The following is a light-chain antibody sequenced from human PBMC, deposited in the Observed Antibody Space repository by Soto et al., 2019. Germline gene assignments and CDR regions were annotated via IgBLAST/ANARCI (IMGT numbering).Light chain of an antibody. V-gene: IGKV3-20*01. Sequence: EIVLTQSPGTLSLSAGERATLSCRASQRISTGYLAWYQQKPGRAPRVLVYGTSTRATGIPSRFSGSGSGTDFTLTISRLEPEDFAVYYCQQYGDSPFTFGPGTKVDIK. J-gene: IGKJ3*01. CDR2: GTS. CDR1: QRISTGY. CDR3: QQYGDSPFT.